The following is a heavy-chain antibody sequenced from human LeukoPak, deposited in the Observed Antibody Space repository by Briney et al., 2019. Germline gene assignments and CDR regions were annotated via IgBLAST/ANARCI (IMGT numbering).Heavy chain of an antibody. J-gene: IGHJ3*02. CDR3: ARGNRLYTSSWSSLAFDI. D-gene: IGHD6-13*01. V-gene: IGHV1-18*01. CDR1: GYTFTSYG. Sequence: ASVKVSCKASGYTFTSYGISWVRQAPGQGLEWMGWISAYNGYTKYAEKLQGRVTMTTDTSTSTAYMELRSLRFDDTAVYYCARGNRLYTSSWSSLAFDIWGQGTMVTVSS. CDR2: ISAYNGYT.